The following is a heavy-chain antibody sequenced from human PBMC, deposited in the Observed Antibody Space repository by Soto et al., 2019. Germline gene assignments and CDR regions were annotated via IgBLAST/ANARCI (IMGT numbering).Heavy chain of an antibody. D-gene: IGHD1-1*01. Sequence: QVHLVQSGAEVKKPGASVKVSCKGSGYAFTTYGITWVRQAPGQGLEWMGWISAHNGNTNYAQKLQGRVTVTRDTSPSTAYMELRSLRSGATVVFYCARGRYGDYWRQGALVTVSS. J-gene: IGHJ4*02. CDR2: ISAHNGNT. V-gene: IGHV1-18*01. CDR3: ARGRYGDY. CDR1: GYAFTTYG.